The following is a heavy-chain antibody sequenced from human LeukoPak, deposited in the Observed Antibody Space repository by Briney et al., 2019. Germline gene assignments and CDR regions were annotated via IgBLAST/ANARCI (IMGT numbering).Heavy chain of an antibody. Sequence: ASVKVSCKASGYTFTSYYMHWVRQAPGQGLEWMGWISTYYGNTNYAQKLQGRVTMTIDTSTSTAYMELRSLRSDDTAVYYCARDGWYISYMDVWGKGTTVTVSS. CDR3: ARDGWYISYMDV. D-gene: IGHD6-19*01. J-gene: IGHJ6*03. V-gene: IGHV1-18*04. CDR1: GYTFTSYY. CDR2: ISTYYGNT.